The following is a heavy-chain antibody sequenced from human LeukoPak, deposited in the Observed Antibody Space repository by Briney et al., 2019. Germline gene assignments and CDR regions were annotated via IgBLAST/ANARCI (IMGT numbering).Heavy chain of an antibody. J-gene: IGHJ5*02. D-gene: IGHD6-13*01. CDR1: GGSISSYY. Sequence: SETLSLTCTVSGGSISSYYWSWIRQPPGKGLEWIGYIHYSGSTNYNPSLKSRVTISVDTSKNQFSLKLSSVTAADTAVYYCARTEDIAPAASNWLDPWGQGTLVTVSS. CDR3: ARTEDIAPAASNWLDP. CDR2: IHYSGST. V-gene: IGHV4-59*01.